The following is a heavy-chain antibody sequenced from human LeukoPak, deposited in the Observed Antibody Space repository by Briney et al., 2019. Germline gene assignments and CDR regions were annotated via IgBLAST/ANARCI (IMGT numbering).Heavy chain of an antibody. J-gene: IGHJ4*02. V-gene: IGHV1-8*01. CDR2: MNPNSGNT. D-gene: IGHD3-22*01. Sequence: GASVKVSCKASGYTFTSYDINWVRQATGQGLEWMGWMNPNSGNTGYAQKFQGRVTMTRNTSISTAYMELSSLRSEDTAVYYCARKRKYYYDSRGWSDYWGQGTLVTVSS. CDR3: ARKRKYYYDSRGWSDY. CDR1: GYTFTSYD.